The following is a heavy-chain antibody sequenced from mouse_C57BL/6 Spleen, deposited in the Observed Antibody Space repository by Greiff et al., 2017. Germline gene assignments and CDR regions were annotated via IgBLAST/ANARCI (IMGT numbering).Heavy chain of an antibody. V-gene: IGHV2-5*01. Sequence: QVQLQQSGPGLVQPSQSLSITCTVSGFSLTSYGVHWVRQSPGKGLEWLGVIWRGGSTDYNAAFMSRLRITKDNSKSPVFFKMNSLQADDTAIYYCAKNRNYAMDYWGQGTSVTVSS. CDR3: AKNRNYAMDY. J-gene: IGHJ4*01. CDR2: IWRGGST. CDR1: GFSLTSYG.